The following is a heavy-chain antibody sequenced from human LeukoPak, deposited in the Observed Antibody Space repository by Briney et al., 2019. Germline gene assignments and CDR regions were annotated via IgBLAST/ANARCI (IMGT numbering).Heavy chain of an antibody. J-gene: IGHJ4*02. V-gene: IGHV4-30-4*01. Sequence: PSQTLSLTCTVSGGSISSGDYYWSWIRQPPGKGLEWIGYIYYSGSTYYNPSLKSRVTISVDTSKNQFSLKLSSVTAADTAVYYCARGRRGQEGGYCSGGSCYLLDYWGQGTLVTVSS. CDR1: GGSISSGDYY. CDR2: IYYSGST. D-gene: IGHD2-15*01. CDR3: ARGRRGQEGGYCSGGSCYLLDY.